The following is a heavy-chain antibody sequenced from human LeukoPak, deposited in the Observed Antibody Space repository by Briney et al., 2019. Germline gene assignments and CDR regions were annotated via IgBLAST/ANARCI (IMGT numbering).Heavy chain of an antibody. CDR2: IYYSGST. D-gene: IGHD2-2*01. CDR3: ARQTYCSSTSCYPFDP. J-gene: IGHJ5*02. Sequence: SETLSLTCTVSGGSISSYYWSRIRQPPGKGLEWIGYIYYSGSTNYNPSLKSRVTISVDTSKNQFSLKLSSVTAADTAVYYCARQTYCSSTSCYPFDPWGQGTLVTVSS. CDR1: GGSISSYY. V-gene: IGHV4-59*08.